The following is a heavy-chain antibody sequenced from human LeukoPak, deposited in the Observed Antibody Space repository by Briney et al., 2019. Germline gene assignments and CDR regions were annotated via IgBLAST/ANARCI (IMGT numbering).Heavy chain of an antibody. D-gene: IGHD3-10*01. V-gene: IGHV4-30-2*01. CDR2: IYHSGST. Sequence: PSQTLSLTCAVSGGPISSGGYSWSWIRQPPGKGLEWIGYIYHSGSTYYNPSLKSRVTISVDRSKNQFSLKLSSVTAADTAVYYCARDRGGVDAFDIWGQGTMVTVSS. CDR3: ARDRGGVDAFDI. J-gene: IGHJ3*02. CDR1: GGPISSGGYS.